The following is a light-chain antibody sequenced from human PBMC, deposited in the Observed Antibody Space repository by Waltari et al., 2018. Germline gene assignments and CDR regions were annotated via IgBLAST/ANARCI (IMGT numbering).Light chain of an antibody. CDR3: QQRYNWPLT. CDR2: GAS. J-gene: IGKJ4*01. V-gene: IGKV3-11*01. Sequence: VLTQSPATLSLSPGERSTLSCRASQTINNYLAWYQHKPGQAPRLLIYGASNRATGIPARFSGSGSGTDFTLTISSLEPEDFTVYFCQQRYNWPLTFGGGTKVEIK. CDR1: QTINNY.